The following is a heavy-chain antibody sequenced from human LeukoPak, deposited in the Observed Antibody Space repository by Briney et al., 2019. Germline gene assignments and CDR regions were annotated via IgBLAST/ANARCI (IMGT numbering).Heavy chain of an antibody. CDR3: ARVDPQLVYYFDY. J-gene: IGHJ4*02. D-gene: IGHD6-13*01. CDR1: GYTFTGYY. CDR2: INPNSGGT. Sequence: GASVKVSCKASGYTFTGYYMHWVRQAPGQGLEWMGWINPNSGGTNYAQKFQGRVTMTRDTSISTAYMELSRLRSDDTAVYYCARVDPQLVYYFDYWGQGTLVTVSS. V-gene: IGHV1-2*02.